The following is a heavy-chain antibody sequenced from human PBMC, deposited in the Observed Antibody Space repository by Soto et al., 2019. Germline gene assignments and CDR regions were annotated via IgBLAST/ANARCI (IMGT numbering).Heavy chain of an antibody. CDR2: IYSGGST. Sequence: SLRLSCAASGFTVSSNYMSWVRQAPGKGLEWVSVIYSGGSTYYADSVKGRFTISRDNSKNTLYLQMNSLRAEDTAVYYCARALGYCSGGSCYRNWFDPWGQGTLVTVSS. D-gene: IGHD2-15*01. J-gene: IGHJ5*02. V-gene: IGHV3-66*01. CDR1: GFTVSSNY. CDR3: ARALGYCSGGSCYRNWFDP.